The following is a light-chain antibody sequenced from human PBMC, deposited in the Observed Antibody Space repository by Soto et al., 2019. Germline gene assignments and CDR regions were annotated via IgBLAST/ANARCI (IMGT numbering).Light chain of an antibody. Sequence: QSVLTQPPSASGTPGQRVTISCSGSTSNIEENSVTWYQRLPGTAPKVLIYDDYQRPSAVPDRFSGSKSGTSASLAISDLQSEDEGDYYCTAWDDSLNAWLFGGGTKLTVL. CDR2: DDY. CDR3: TAWDDSLNAWL. J-gene: IGLJ3*02. V-gene: IGLV1-44*01. CDR1: TSNIEENS.